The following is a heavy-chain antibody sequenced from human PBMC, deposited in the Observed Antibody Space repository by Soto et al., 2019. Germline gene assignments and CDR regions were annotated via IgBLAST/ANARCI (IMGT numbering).Heavy chain of an antibody. Sequence: PGGSLRLSCAASGFTFSTYAMSWVRQAPGKGLEWVSAISGSGTTTFYADSVQGRFTISRDNSMNTIYLQMNSLRIEDTAVYYCAHPRGYGVLDAYDIWGQGTMVTVSS. CDR2: ISGSGTTT. CDR1: GFTFSTYA. D-gene: IGHD4-17*01. CDR3: AHPRGYGVLDAYDI. J-gene: IGHJ3*02. V-gene: IGHV3-23*01.